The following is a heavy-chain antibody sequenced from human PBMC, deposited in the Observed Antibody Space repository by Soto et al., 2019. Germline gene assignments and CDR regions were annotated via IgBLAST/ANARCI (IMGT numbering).Heavy chain of an antibody. CDR1: GGSITSSSHF. D-gene: IGHD3-16*01. CDR2: IYFTGNT. Sequence: PSETLSLTCTASGGSITSSSHFWGWVRQPPGKGLEWIGTIYFTGNTYYTPSLKSRLTMSIDTSKNEFSLRLNSVTAADTAVYYCAGQTFKIAEASYGRSNWFDPWGPGTLVTVSS. V-gene: IGHV4-39*01. J-gene: IGHJ5*02. CDR3: AGQTFKIAEASYGRSNWFDP.